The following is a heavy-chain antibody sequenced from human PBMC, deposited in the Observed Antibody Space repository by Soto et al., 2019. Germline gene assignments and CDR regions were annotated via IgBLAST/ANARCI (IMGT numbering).Heavy chain of an antibody. CDR1: GFNFRNYF. V-gene: IGHV3-21*01. Sequence: EVQLVESGGGLVQPGKSLRLSCAASGFNFRNYFMHWVRQVPGRGLVWVSFISSGSSFIYYADSVKGRFTISRDNAKNSLYLQMNSLRADDTAIYYCTRVLLGGYYGSDFDFWGQGTQVTVSS. CDR2: ISSGSSFI. J-gene: IGHJ4*02. D-gene: IGHD1-26*01. CDR3: TRVLLGGYYGSDFDF.